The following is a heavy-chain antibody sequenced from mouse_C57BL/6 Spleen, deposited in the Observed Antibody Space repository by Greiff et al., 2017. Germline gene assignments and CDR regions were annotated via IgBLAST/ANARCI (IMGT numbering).Heavy chain of an antibody. V-gene: IGHV1-80*01. D-gene: IGHD2-4*01. CDR1: GYAFSSYW. CDR2: IYPGDGDP. Sequence: VQVVESGAELVKPGASVKISCKASGYAFSSYWMNWVKQRPGKGLEWIGQIYPGDGDPNYNGKFKGKATLTADKSSSTAYMQLSSLTSEDSAVYFCARDYDGAWFAYWGQGTLVTVSA. CDR3: ARDYDGAWFAY. J-gene: IGHJ3*01.